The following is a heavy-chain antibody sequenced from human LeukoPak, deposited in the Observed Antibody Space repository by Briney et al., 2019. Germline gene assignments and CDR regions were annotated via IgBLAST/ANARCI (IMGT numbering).Heavy chain of an antibody. CDR2: IRYDGSDK. J-gene: IGHJ3*02. CDR1: GFTFSSYG. V-gene: IGHV3-30*02. D-gene: IGHD3-22*01. CDR3: AKDLYYDSSGYLPNGAFDI. Sequence: GGSLRLSCAASGFTFSSYGMHWVRQAPGKGLEWVAFIRYDGSDKYYADSVKGRFTISRDNSKNTLYLQMNSLRAEDTAVYYCAKDLYYDSSGYLPNGAFDIRGQGTMVTVSS.